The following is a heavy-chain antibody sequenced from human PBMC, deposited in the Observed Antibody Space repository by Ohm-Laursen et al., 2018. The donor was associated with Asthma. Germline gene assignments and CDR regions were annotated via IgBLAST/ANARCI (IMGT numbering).Heavy chain of an antibody. Sequence: GTLSLTCTVSGGSVSSDSYYWSWIRQPPGKGLEWIGYIYYSGSTNYNPSLKSRVTISVDTSKNQFSLKLSSVTAADTAVYYCARDHCSGGSCYSAYYYYGMDVWGQGTTVTVSS. J-gene: IGHJ6*02. CDR3: ARDHCSGGSCYSAYYYYGMDV. D-gene: IGHD2-15*01. CDR2: IYYSGST. V-gene: IGHV4-61*01. CDR1: GGSVSSDSYY.